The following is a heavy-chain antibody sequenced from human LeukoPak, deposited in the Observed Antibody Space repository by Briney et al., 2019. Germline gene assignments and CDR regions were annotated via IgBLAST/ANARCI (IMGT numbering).Heavy chain of an antibody. Sequence: GGSLRLSCAASGFTFSDYYMSWIRQAPGKGLEWVSYISSSSSYIYYADSVKGRFTISRDNAKNSLYLQMNSLRAEDTAVYYCAREYYDSSGYYSDAFDIWGQGTMVTVSS. V-gene: IGHV3-11*06. J-gene: IGHJ3*02. CDR2: ISSSSSYI. CDR1: GFTFSDYY. D-gene: IGHD3-22*01. CDR3: AREYYDSSGYYSDAFDI.